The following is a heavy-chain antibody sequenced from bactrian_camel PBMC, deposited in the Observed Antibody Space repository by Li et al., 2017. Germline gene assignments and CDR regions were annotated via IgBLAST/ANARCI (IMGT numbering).Heavy chain of an antibody. CDR1: EYTYSSKC. CDR2: IYTGTDST. J-gene: IGHJ4*01. CDR3: AADRRLTRIAHCGSWSKRPTSPY. V-gene: IGHV3S1*01. D-gene: IGHD2*01. Sequence: HVQLVESGGGSAQAGGSLRLSCVMSEYTYSSKCIGWFRQAPGKEREGVASIYTGTDSTSYADSVKGRFTISLVNANHTVYLQMSNLKPEDTAIYYCAADRRLTRIAHCGSWSKRPTSPYWGQGTQVTVS.